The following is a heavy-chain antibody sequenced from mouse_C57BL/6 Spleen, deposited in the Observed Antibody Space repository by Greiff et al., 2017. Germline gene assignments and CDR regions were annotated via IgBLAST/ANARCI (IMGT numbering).Heavy chain of an antibody. Sequence: QVQLQQPGAELVRPGSSVKLSCKASGYTFTSYWMDWVKQRPGQGLEWIGNIYPSDSETHYNQKFKDKATLTVDKSSSTAYMQLSSLTSEDSAVYYCAREGDYDGDYFDYWGQGTTLTVSS. CDR2: IYPSDSET. D-gene: IGHD2-4*01. V-gene: IGHV1-61*01. CDR3: AREGDYDGDYFDY. CDR1: GYTFTSYW. J-gene: IGHJ2*01.